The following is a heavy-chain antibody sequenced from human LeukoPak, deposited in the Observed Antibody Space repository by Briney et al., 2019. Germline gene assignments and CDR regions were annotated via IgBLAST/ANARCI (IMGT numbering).Heavy chain of an antibody. CDR2: IHSTEGT. J-gene: IGHJ6*04. CDR3: ARHVYGEGMVV. D-gene: IGHD2-8*01. V-gene: IGHV4-59*08. CDR1: GGSLSGYY. Sequence: NPSETLSLTCTVSGGSLSGYYWGWIRQPPGKGLECIGYIHSTEGTAHNASLKSRLTISLDTSKNQLSLTLSSVTAADTAIYYCARHVYGEGMVVWGKGTTVTVSS.